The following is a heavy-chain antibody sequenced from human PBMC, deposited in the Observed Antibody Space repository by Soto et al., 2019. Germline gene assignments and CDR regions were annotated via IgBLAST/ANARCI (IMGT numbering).Heavy chain of an antibody. CDR3: AKASSGWQEYFQH. D-gene: IGHD6-19*01. V-gene: IGHV3-9*01. CDR2: ISWNSGSI. Sequence: EVQLVESGGGLVQPGRSLRLSCAASGFTFDDYAMHWVRQAPGKGLEWVLGISWNSGSIGYADSVKGRFTISRDNAKNSLYLQMNSLRAEDTALYYCAKASSGWQEYFQHWGQGTLVTVSS. CDR1: GFTFDDYA. J-gene: IGHJ1*01.